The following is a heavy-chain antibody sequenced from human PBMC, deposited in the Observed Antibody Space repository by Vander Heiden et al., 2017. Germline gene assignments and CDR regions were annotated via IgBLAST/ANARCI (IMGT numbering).Heavy chain of an antibody. CDR3: AKYRSWSYPSFEY. CDR1: GFPFSSYA. V-gene: IGHV3-23*01. Sequence: EVQLLESGGGLVQPGGSLRLSCAASGFPFSSYAMSWVRQAPGKGLEWVSVIRGSGGSTYYADSVKGRFSISRDNSKNTLYLQMNSLRAEDTAVYYCAKYRSWSYPSFEYWGQGTLVTVSS. CDR2: IRGSGGST. D-gene: IGHD1-26*01. J-gene: IGHJ4*02.